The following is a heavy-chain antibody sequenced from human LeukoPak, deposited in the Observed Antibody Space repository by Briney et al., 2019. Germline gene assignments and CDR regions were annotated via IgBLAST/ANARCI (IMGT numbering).Heavy chain of an antibody. CDR1: GFTFDDYA. CDR3: AKDRGYSILNWFDP. D-gene: IGHD4-11*01. CDR2: ISWNSGSI. V-gene: IGHV3-9*01. Sequence: GRSLRLSCAASGFTFDDYAMHWVRQAPGKGLEWVSGISWNSGSIGYADSVKGRFTISRDNAKNSLYLQMNSLRAEDTALYYCAKDRGYSILNWFDPWGQGTLVTVSS. J-gene: IGHJ5*02.